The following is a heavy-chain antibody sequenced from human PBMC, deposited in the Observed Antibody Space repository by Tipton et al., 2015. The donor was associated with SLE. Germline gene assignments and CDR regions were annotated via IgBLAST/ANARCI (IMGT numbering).Heavy chain of an antibody. D-gene: IGHD2-2*01. J-gene: IGHJ4*02. V-gene: IGHV4-61*02. CDR2: IYTSGST. CDR3: ARGGTIEEAYFDY. CDR1: GDSISSGTYY. Sequence: TLSLTCSVSGDSISSGTYYWSWIRQPAGKRLEWIGRIYTSGSTNYNPSLRSRVTMAVDTSKNQFSLKLRPVTAADTAVYYCARGGTIEEAYFDYWGQGTLVTVSS.